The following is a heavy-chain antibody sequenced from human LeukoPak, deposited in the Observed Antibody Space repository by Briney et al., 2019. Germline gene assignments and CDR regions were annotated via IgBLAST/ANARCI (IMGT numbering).Heavy chain of an antibody. V-gene: IGHV1-69*04. CDR1: GGTFSSYA. Sequence: RASVKVSCKASGGTFSSYAISWVRQAPGQGLEWMGRIIPILGIANYAQKFQGRVTITADKSTSTAYMELSSLRSEDTAVYYCAREVLRLWFGELYPDAFDIWGQGTMVTVSS. J-gene: IGHJ3*02. CDR3: AREVLRLWFGELYPDAFDI. D-gene: IGHD3-10*01. CDR2: IIPILGIA.